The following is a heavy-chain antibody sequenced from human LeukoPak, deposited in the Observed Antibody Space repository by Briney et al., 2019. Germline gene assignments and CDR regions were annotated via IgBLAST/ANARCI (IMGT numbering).Heavy chain of an antibody. V-gene: IGHV4-31*03. CDR1: GGSISSGGYY. CDR3: ATDYYDSSGYYPGTY. J-gene: IGHJ4*02. D-gene: IGHD3-22*01. CDR2: IYYSGST. Sequence: PSQTLSLTCTVSGGSISSGGYYWSRIRQHPGKGLEWIGYIYYSGSTYYNPSLKSRVTISVDTSKNQFSLKLSSVTAADTAVYYCATDYYDSSGYYPGTYWGQGTLVTVSS.